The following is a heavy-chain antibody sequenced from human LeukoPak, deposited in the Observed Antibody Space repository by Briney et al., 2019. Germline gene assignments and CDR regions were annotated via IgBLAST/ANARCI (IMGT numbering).Heavy chain of an antibody. CDR1: GGSISSYY. D-gene: IGHD4-23*01. Sequence: NPSETLSLTCTVSGGSISSYYWSWIRQPPGKGLEWIGYIYYSGSTTYNPSLKSRVTISVDTSKNQFSLKLSSVTAADTAVYYCARASTVGTPIYYWGQGTLVTVSS. CDR2: IYYSGST. J-gene: IGHJ4*02. CDR3: ARASTVGTPIYY. V-gene: IGHV4-59*01.